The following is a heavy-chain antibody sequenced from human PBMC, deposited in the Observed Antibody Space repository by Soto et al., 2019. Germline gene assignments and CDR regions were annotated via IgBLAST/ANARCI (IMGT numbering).Heavy chain of an antibody. Sequence: VQLEESGPGLLKPSQTLSLTCTVSGESIATGAFYWSWIRLQSGKGPEWIGSIFYAGDTYYNPSLKSRVXXXXXXXXNQFSLNLRSVTAADTAVYYCAREGDYRTWFEPWGPGTLVTVSS. V-gene: IGHV4-31*03. J-gene: IGHJ5*02. CDR3: AREGDYRTWFEP. CDR1: GESIATGAFY. CDR2: IFYAGDT. D-gene: IGHD4-17*01.